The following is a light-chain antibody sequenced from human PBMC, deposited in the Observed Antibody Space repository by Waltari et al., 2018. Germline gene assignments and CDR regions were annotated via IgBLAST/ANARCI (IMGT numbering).Light chain of an antibody. CDR1: QSVGRS. J-gene: IGKJ1*01. V-gene: IGKV3-20*01. CDR2: DAS. CDR3: QHYVRLPAT. Sequence: EMVVTQSPGTLSWSPGERATRACRARQSVGRSLAWYQQKPGQALRLLIYDASRRATGIPDRFSGRWSGTDFSLTISTLEPEDVAVDYCQHYVRLPATFGQGTKVEI.